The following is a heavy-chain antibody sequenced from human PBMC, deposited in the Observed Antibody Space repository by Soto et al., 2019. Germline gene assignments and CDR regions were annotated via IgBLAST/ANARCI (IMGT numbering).Heavy chain of an antibody. D-gene: IGHD1-26*01. V-gene: IGHV3-30*18. J-gene: IGHJ3*02. CDR2: ISYDGSNK. CDR1: GFTFSSYG. CDR3: AKDLEIVGATGAFDI. Sequence: QVQLVESGGGVVQPGRSLRLSCAASGFTFSSYGMHWVRQAPGKGLEWVAVISYDGSNKYYADSVKGRFTISRDNSKNTVYLQMNSLRAEDTAVYYCAKDLEIVGATGAFDIWGQGTMVTVSS.